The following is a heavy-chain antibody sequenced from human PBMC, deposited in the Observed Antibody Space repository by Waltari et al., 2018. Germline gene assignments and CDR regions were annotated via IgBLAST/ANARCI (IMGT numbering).Heavy chain of an antibody. CDR2: ISGSGGST. D-gene: IGHD2-15*01. Sequence: EVQLLESGGGLVQPGGSLRLSCAASGFTFRSYVMSWVRQAPGQGLEWVSAISGSGGSTYYADSVKGRCTNSRDNSKNTLYLQMNSLRAEDTAVYYCAKYKCSGGSCYLYYYYYYGMDVWGQGTTVTVSS. V-gene: IGHV3-23*01. CDR1: GFTFRSYV. CDR3: AKYKCSGGSCYLYYYYYYGMDV. J-gene: IGHJ6*02.